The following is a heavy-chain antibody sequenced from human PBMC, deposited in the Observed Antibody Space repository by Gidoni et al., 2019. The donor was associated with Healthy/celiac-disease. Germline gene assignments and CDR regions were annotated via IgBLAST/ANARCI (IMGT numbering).Heavy chain of an antibody. V-gene: IGHV3-23*04. J-gene: IGHJ4*02. CDR2: ISGSGGST. CDR3: AKEFRCSGGSCYSAVNDY. CDR1: GFTFSSYP. Sequence: EVQLVESGGGLVQPGGSLRLSCAASGFTFSSYPMGWVRQAPGKGLEWVSAISGSGGSTYYADSVKGRFTISRDNSKNTLYLQMNSLRAEDTAVYYCAKEFRCSGGSCYSAVNDYWGQGTLVTVSS. D-gene: IGHD2-15*01.